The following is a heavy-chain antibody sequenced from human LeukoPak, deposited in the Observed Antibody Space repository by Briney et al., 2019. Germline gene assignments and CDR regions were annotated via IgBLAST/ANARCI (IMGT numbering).Heavy chain of an antibody. V-gene: IGHV5-51*01. D-gene: IGHD5-12*01. CDR3: ARRLDLVATHFDY. Sequence: GESLKISCKGSGYSFTIYWICWVRQMPGKGLEWIGIIYPGDSDTRYSPSFQGQVTISADKSISTAYMQWRSLKASDTAMYYCARRLDLVATHFDYWGQGTLVTVSS. J-gene: IGHJ4*02. CDR2: IYPGDSDT. CDR1: GYSFTIYW.